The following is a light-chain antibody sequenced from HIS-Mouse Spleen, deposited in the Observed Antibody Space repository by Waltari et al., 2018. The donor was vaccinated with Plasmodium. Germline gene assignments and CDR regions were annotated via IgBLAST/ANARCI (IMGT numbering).Light chain of an antibody. CDR1: RRDVGSYNL. Sequence: QSALTQPAPVSGSPGQSITLSCTGTRRDVGSYNLFSWYQQHPRKAPKLMIYEGSKRPSGVSNRFSGSKSGNTASLTISGLQAEDEADYYCCSYAGSRMVFGGGTKLTVL. CDR3: CSYAGSRMV. V-gene: IGLV2-23*01. J-gene: IGLJ2*01. CDR2: EGS.